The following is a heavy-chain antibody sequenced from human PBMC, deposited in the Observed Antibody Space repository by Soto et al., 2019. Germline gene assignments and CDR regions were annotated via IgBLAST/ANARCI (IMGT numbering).Heavy chain of an antibody. CDR2: ISAYNGNT. V-gene: IGHV1-18*01. CDR1: GYTFTSYG. Sequence: ASVKVSCKASGYTFTSYGISWVRQAPGQGLEWMGWISAYNGNTNYAQKLQGRVTMTTDTSTSTAYRELRSLRSDDTAVYYCARGRPHLGYDILTGLLDYWGQGTLVTVSS. CDR3: ARGRPHLGYDILTGLLDY. J-gene: IGHJ4*02. D-gene: IGHD3-9*01.